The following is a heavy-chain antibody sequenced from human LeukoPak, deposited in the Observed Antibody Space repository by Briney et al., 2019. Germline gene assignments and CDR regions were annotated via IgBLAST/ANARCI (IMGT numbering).Heavy chain of an antibody. Sequence: GGSLRLSCAASGFTFTSYAMSWVRLAPGKGLEWVSAISGSTGSTYYADSVKGRFTISRDNSRSTVYLQMNSLRAEDTAVYYCANWREQSPASFDYWGQGTLVTVSS. CDR2: ISGSTGST. CDR1: GFTFTSYA. J-gene: IGHJ4*02. D-gene: IGHD1-26*01. V-gene: IGHV3-23*01. CDR3: ANWREQSPASFDY.